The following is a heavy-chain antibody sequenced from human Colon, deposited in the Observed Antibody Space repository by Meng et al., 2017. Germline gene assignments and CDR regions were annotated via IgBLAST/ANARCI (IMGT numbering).Heavy chain of an antibody. J-gene: IGHJ5*02. CDR1: GRSFHSYP. CDR3: ARGYWFDP. Sequence: QVQLQESGPGLVKPSETLSLTGTFSGRSFHSYPWNWIEQPPGEAQEWIENIDYAGSNNYNPSFKSRVTISVDTSKSQFSLRMTSMTAADTAVYYCARGYWFDPWGQGTLVTVSS. V-gene: IGHV4-59*01. CDR2: IDYAGSN.